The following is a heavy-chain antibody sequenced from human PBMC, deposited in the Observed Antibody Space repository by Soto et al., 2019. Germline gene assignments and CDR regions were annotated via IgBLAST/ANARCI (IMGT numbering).Heavy chain of an antibody. CDR3: AKGSMIVVVAKY. V-gene: IGHV3-23*01. Sequence: EVQLLESGGGLVQPGGSLRLSCAASGFTFSSYAMTWVRQAPGKGLEWVSSISGSGGSTYYADSVKGRFTISRDNSKNTLYLQMNSLRAEDTDVYYCAKGSMIVVVAKYWGQGTLVTVSS. CDR2: ISGSGGST. J-gene: IGHJ4*02. D-gene: IGHD3-22*01. CDR1: GFTFSSYA.